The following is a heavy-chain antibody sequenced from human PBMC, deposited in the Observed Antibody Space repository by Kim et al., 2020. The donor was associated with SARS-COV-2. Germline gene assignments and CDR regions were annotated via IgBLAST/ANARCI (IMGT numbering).Heavy chain of an antibody. CDR2: INAGNGNT. Sequence: ASVKVSCKASGYTFTSYAMHWVRQAPGQRLEWMGWINAGNGNTKYSQKFQGRVTITRDTSASTAYMELSSLRSEDTAVYYCARVGGLIAVAAAGAGDYWGQGTLVTVSS. CDR3: ARVGGLIAVAAAGAGDY. D-gene: IGHD6-19*01. J-gene: IGHJ4*02. CDR1: GYTFTSYA. V-gene: IGHV1-3*01.